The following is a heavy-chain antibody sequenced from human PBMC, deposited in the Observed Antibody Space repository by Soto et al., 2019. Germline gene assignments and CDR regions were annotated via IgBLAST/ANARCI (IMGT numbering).Heavy chain of an antibody. Sequence: GGSLRLSCAASGFTFSNAWMSWVRQAPGKGLEWVGRIKSKTDGGTTDYAAPVKGRFTISRDDSKNTRYLQMNSLKTGDTAVYYCTTDDTTVTTLNYYYYYYMDVWGKGTTVTVSS. J-gene: IGHJ6*03. D-gene: IGHD4-17*01. CDR1: GFTFSNAW. CDR3: TTDDTTVTTLNYYYYYYMDV. CDR2: IKSKTDGGTT. V-gene: IGHV3-15*01.